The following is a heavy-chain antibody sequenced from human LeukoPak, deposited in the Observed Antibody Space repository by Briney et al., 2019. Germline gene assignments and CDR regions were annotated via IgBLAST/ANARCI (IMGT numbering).Heavy chain of an antibody. CDR3: ARHGFLEWLSFDY. V-gene: IGHV4-39*01. D-gene: IGHD3-3*01. CDR1: GGSISSSSYY. J-gene: IGHJ4*02. Sequence: PSETLSLTCTVSGGSISSSSYYWGWIRQPPGKGLEWIGSIYYSGSTYYNPSLKSRVTISVDTSKNQFSLKRSSVTAADTAVYYCARHGFLEWLSFDYWGQGTLVTVSS. CDR2: IYYSGST.